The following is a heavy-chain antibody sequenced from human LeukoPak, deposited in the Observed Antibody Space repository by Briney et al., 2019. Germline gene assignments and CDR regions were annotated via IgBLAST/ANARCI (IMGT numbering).Heavy chain of an antibody. V-gene: IGHV4-59*01. CDR3: ARDRWLGY. CDR2: IYYSGST. J-gene: IGHJ4*02. CDR1: GGSISSYY. Sequence: SSETLSLTCTVSGGSISSYYWSWVWQPPGKGLEWIGYIYYSGSTNYNPSLKSRVTISVDTSKNQFSLKVSSVTAADTAVYYCARDRWLGYWGQGTLVTVSS. D-gene: IGHD5-18*01.